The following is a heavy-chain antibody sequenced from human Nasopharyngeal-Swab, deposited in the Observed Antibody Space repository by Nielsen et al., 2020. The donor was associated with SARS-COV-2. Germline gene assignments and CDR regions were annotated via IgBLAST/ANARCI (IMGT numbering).Heavy chain of an antibody. Sequence: GGSLRLSCATSGLALNTFGMHWVRQTPGKRLEWVAVTWADGTKDYYADSVKGRFTISRDYAKNSLFLQVNSLRAEDTAVYYCVRGRFCGGDCYSDPFDYWGQGTLVTVSS. V-gene: IGHV3-33*01. CDR2: TWADGTKD. D-gene: IGHD2-21*02. CDR3: VRGRFCGGDCYSDPFDY. CDR1: GLALNTFG. J-gene: IGHJ4*02.